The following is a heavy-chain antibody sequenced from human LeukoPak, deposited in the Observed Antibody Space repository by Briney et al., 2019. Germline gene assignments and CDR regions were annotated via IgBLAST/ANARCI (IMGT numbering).Heavy chain of an antibody. D-gene: IGHD3-22*01. J-gene: IGHJ4*02. CDR2: INTVATYI. Sequence: GGSLRLSCAASGFTFTSHDMNWVRQAPGKGLEWVSSINTVATYIYYADSVRGRFTISRDNAKNSVYLQMDSLRAEDTGVYYCARLRRNGDSGGFYYYYDYWGQGTLVTVSS. CDR1: GFTFTSHD. V-gene: IGHV3-21*01. CDR3: ARLRRNGDSGGFYYYYDY.